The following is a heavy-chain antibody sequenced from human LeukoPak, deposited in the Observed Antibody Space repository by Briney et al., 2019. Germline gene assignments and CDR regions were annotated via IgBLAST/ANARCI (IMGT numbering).Heavy chain of an antibody. V-gene: IGHV4-34*01. D-gene: IGHD2-2*01. CDR1: GGSFSGYY. CDR3: ARVPDIVVVPAATLHPFDY. CDR2: INHSGST. Sequence: PSETLSLTCAVYGGSFSGYYWSWIRQPPGKGLGWIGEINHSGSTNYNPSLKSRVTISVDTSKNQFSLKLSSVTAADTAVYYCARVPDIVVVPAATLHPFDYWGQGTLVTVSS. J-gene: IGHJ4*02.